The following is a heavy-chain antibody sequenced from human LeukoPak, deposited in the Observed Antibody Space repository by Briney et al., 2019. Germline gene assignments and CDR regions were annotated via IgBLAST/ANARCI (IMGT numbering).Heavy chain of an antibody. CDR3: ASGLYSSGWYYYYYYMDV. CDR2: INPNSGGT. Sequence: ASVKVSCKASGYTFTGYYMHWVRQAPGQGLEWMGWINPNSGGTNYAQKFQGRVTMTRDTSISKAYMELSRLRSDDTAVYYCASGLYSSGWYYYYYYMDVWGKGTTVTISS. V-gene: IGHV1-2*02. J-gene: IGHJ6*03. CDR1: GYTFTGYY. D-gene: IGHD6-19*01.